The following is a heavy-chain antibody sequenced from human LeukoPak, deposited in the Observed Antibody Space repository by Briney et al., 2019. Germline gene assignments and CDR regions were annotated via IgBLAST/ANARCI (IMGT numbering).Heavy chain of an antibody. CDR1: GFTFSSYW. Sequence: GGSLRLSCAASGFTFSSYWMNWARQAPGKGLEWVASINHNGNVNYYVDSVKGRVTISRDNAKNSLYLQMNSLRDEDSAVYYCARDYGYYYDSSGRNGNYGMDVWGQGTTVTVSS. V-gene: IGHV3-7*01. CDR2: INHNGNVN. CDR3: ARDYGYYYDSSGRNGNYGMDV. D-gene: IGHD3-22*01. J-gene: IGHJ6*02.